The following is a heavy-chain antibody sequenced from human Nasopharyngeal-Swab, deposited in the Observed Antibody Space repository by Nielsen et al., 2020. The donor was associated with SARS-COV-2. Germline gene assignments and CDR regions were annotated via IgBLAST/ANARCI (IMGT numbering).Heavy chain of an antibody. CDR2: TYYRSKWYN. CDR1: GDSVSSNSAA. D-gene: IGHD3-16*01. CDR3: ARDNYDYVWGRRYYFDY. Sequence: SQTLSLTCAISGDSVSSNSAAWNWIRRSPSRGLEWLGRTYYRSKWYNDYAVFVKSRITINPDTSKNQFSLQLNSVTPEDTAVYYCARDNYDYVWGRRYYFDYWGQGTLVTVSS. J-gene: IGHJ4*02. V-gene: IGHV6-1*01.